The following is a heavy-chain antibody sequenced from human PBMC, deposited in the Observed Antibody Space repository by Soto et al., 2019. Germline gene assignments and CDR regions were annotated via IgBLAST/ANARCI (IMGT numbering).Heavy chain of an antibody. CDR1: RCTLNSRS. V-gene: IGHV1-69*13. D-gene: IGHD3-10*01. Sequence: SVKVSCKASRCTLNSRSVNWVRQAPGQGLEWMGGITPMFGRTNYAQKFQGRITITADDSTTTVYMELSSLRYEDTAVYYCTRDQDRRAPDDQDTSYSFYGLDVWGQGTTVTVSS. CDR2: ITPMFGRT. J-gene: IGHJ6*02. CDR3: TRDQDRRAPDDQDTSYSFYGLDV.